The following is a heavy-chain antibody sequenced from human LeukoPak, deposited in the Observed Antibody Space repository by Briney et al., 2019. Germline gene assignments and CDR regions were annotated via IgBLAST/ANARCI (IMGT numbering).Heavy chain of an antibody. CDR3: ARGPGTVAAAGTNFDY. J-gene: IGHJ4*02. CDR1: GGSISSSSYY. CDR2: INHSGST. V-gene: IGHV4-39*07. D-gene: IGHD6-13*01. Sequence: SETLSLTCTVSGGSISSSSYYWGWLRQPPGKGLEWIVEINHSGSTNYNPSLKSRITISVDTSKNQFSLKLSSVTAADTAVYYCARGPGTVAAAGTNFDYWGQGTLVTVSS.